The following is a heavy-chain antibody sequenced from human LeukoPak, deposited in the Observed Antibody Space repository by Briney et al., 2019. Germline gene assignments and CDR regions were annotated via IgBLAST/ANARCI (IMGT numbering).Heavy chain of an antibody. CDR3: AKDEGVANRWFHP. Sequence: GASVKVSCKASGGTFSSYAISWVRQAPGQGLEWMGGIVPIFGSANYAQKFQGRVTITADESTTTAYMELTGLRSEDTAVYYCAKDEGVANRWFHPWGQGTLVTVSS. CDR2: IVPIFGSA. V-gene: IGHV1-69*13. J-gene: IGHJ5*02. CDR1: GGTFSSYA. D-gene: IGHD5-12*01.